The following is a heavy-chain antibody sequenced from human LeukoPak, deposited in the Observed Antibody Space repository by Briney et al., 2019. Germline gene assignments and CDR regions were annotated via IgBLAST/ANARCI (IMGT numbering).Heavy chain of an antibody. CDR3: ARAPPGVHPFDY. D-gene: IGHD3-10*01. CDR1: GFTFSNAW. CDR2: IKSKTDGGTT. V-gene: IGHV3-15*01. J-gene: IGHJ4*02. Sequence: GGSLRLSCAASGFTFSNAWMSWVRQAPGKGLEWVGRIKSKTDGGTTDYAAPVKGRFTISRDDSKNTLYLQMNSLKTEDTAVYYCARAPPGVHPFDYWGQGRLVTVSS.